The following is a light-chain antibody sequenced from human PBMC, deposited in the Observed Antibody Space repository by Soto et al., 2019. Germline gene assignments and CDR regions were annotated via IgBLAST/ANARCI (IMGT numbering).Light chain of an antibody. CDR1: QSISSW. V-gene: IGKV1-5*01. J-gene: IGKJ1*01. Sequence: DIQMTQSPSTLSASVGDRVTITCRASQSISSWLAWYQQKPGKAPKLLIYDASSLESGVPSRFSGSGSGTEFTLTISSLQPDDFAVYYCQQYHYWWTFGQGTKVDIK. CDR2: DAS. CDR3: QQYHYWWT.